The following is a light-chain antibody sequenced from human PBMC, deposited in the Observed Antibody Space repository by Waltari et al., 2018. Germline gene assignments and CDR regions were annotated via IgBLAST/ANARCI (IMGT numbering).Light chain of an antibody. J-gene: IGKJ1*01. CDR2: GAS. V-gene: IGKV3-20*01. Sequence: EIVLTQSPGSLSSSPGERVTLSCRASQSVSRALAWYQQKPGQAPRLLIFGASNRATGIPDRFSGSGSETDFSLTISRLEPEDFAVYYGQHDVRVPGTFGRGTKVEIK. CDR3: QHDVRVPGT. CDR1: QSVSRA.